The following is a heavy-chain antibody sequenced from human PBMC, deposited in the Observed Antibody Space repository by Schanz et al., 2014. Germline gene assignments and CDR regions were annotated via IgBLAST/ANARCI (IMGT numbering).Heavy chain of an antibody. J-gene: IGHJ4*02. CDR2: ISPYNGNT. V-gene: IGHV1-18*01. D-gene: IGHD3-22*01. Sequence: QVQLVQSGAEVKKPGASVRVSCKVSGYAFTTYGISWVRQAPGQGPEFMGWISPYNGNTNYAQKLQGRVTMTADTSTSTAYMDLSSLRPEDTAVYYCARSNYYDNSDYYNSFDFWGQGTLVTVSS. CDR1: GYAFTTYG. CDR3: ARSNYYDNSDYYNSFDF.